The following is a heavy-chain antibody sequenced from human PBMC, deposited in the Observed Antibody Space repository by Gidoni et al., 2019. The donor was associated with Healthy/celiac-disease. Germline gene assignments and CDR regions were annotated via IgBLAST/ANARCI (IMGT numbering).Heavy chain of an antibody. CDR1: GGSFSGYY. CDR2: INHSGST. CDR3: ARGSTLEMGHYYYYYGMDV. J-gene: IGHJ6*02. D-gene: IGHD2-8*01. Sequence: QVQLQQWGAGLLKPSETLSLTCAVYGGSFSGYYWSWIRQPPGKGLEWIGEINHSGSTNYNPSLKSRVTISVDTSKNQFSLKLSSVTAADTAVYYCARGSTLEMGHYYYYYGMDVWGQGTTVTVSS. V-gene: IGHV4-34*01.